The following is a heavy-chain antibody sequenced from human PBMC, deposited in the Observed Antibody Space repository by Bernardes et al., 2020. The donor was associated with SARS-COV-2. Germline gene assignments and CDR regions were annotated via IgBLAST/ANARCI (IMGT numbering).Heavy chain of an antibody. D-gene: IGHD3-10*01. CDR3: ARDVSGSQSNWFDP. V-gene: IGHV3-21*01. CDR1: GFTFSSSS. CDR2: ISSSSSYI. J-gene: IGHJ5*02. Sequence: GGSLRLSCAASGFTFSSSSMNWVRQAPGKGLEWVSSISSSSSYIYYADSVKGRFTISKDNAKNSLYLQMNSLRDEDTAVYYCARDVSGSQSNWFDPWCQGTLVTVSS.